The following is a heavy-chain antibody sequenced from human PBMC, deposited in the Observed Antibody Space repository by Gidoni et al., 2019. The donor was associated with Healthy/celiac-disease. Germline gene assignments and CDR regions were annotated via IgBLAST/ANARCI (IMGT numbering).Heavy chain of an antibody. J-gene: IGHJ5*02. CDR3: ARVSEDWNERGNWFDP. CDR2: ISYSGST. V-gene: IGHV4-59*01. CDR1: GGSISRYY. D-gene: IGHD1-1*01. Sequence: QVQLQESGPGLVKPSETLSLTCTVSGGSISRYYWSWIRQPPGKGLEWIGYISYSGSTNYNPSLKSRVTISVDTSKNQFSLKLSSVTAADTAVYYCARVSEDWNERGNWFDPWGQGTLVTVSS.